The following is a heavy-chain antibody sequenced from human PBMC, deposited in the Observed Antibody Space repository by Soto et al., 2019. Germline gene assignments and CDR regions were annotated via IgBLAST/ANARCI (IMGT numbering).Heavy chain of an antibody. V-gene: IGHV5-10-1*03. CDR1: GYSFTSYW. J-gene: IGHJ4*02. CDR3: ATDEGYCSGGSCYCGY. CDR2: IDPSDSYT. Sequence: EVQLVQSGAEVKKPGESLRISCKGSGYSFTSYWISWVRQMPGKGLEWMGRIDPSDSYTNYSPSFQGHVTISADKSISTAYLQWSSLKASDTAMYYCATDEGYCSGGSCYCGYWGQGTLVTVSS. D-gene: IGHD2-15*01.